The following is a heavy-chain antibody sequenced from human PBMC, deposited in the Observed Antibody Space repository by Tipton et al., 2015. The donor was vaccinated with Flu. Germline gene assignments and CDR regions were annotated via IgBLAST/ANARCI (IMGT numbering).Heavy chain of an antibody. D-gene: IGHD2-21*01. CDR3: ARDGDGMDV. CDR1: GYIFIKYG. J-gene: IGHJ6*02. V-gene: IGHV1-18*01. Sequence: QSGAEVKKPGASVKVSCKASGYIFIKYGISWVRQAPGQGLGWMGWISVYNGNTNYAQNVQGRVTMTTDTSTSTAYMELRSLRSDDTAVFYCARDGDGMDVWGQGTTVTVAS. CDR2: ISVYNGNT.